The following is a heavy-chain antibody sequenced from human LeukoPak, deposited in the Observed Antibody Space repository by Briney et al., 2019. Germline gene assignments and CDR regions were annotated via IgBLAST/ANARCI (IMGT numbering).Heavy chain of an antibody. CDR3: ARHYSNGDYSNWLDP. CDR1: PGSIGGYY. V-gene: IGHV4-59*08. CDR2: VFYTGET. Sequence: SETLSLTCSVSPGSIGGYYWSWFRQPPGKGLEWIGYVFYTGETDYNRSLKSRVTISVDTSKNQFSLRLTSVTAADTAVYYCARHYSNGDYSNWLDPWGQGTLVTVS. J-gene: IGHJ5*02. D-gene: IGHD4-17*01.